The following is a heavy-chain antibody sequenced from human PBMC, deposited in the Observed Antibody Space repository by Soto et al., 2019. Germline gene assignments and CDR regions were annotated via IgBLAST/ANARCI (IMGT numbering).Heavy chain of an antibody. D-gene: IGHD3-3*01. CDR3: ASHYDMWSGYLSPVDY. CDR2: IDTSGTKI. Sequence: QVQLVESGGDLVKPGGSLRLSCAASGYTFSDYYMSWIRQAPGKGLEWISYIDTSGTKIYYADSVKGRFTITRDNAKNSLYLEMTSLSDEDQAVYYCASHYDMWSGYLSPVDYWGQGTLVTVSS. V-gene: IGHV3-11*01. CDR1: GYTFSDYY. J-gene: IGHJ4*02.